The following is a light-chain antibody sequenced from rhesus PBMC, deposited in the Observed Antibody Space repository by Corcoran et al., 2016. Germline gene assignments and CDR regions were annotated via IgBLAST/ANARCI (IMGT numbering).Light chain of an antibody. V-gene: IGKV1-33*01. J-gene: IGKJ2*01. CDR1: QGISNA. Sequence: DIQMTQSPSSLSASVGDKVTITCRASQGISNALAWYQQKQGKAPRLLIYAASILQGGVPSRFSGRGYGTEFTLTISSLQPEDFAVYYCQQRTTYPPNFGQGTKVDIK. CDR3: QQRTTYPPN. CDR2: AAS.